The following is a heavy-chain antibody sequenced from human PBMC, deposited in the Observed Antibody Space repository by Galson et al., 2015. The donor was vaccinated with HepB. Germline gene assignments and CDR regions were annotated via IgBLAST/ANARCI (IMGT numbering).Heavy chain of an antibody. D-gene: IGHD1-26*01. V-gene: IGHV1-58*01. J-gene: IGHJ3*02. CDR3: AADVIVGALFDI. Sequence: SVKVSCKASGFTFTSSAVQWVRQARGQRLEWIGWIVVGSGNTNYAQKFQERVTITRDMSTSIAYMELSSLRSEDTAVYYCAADVIVGALFDIWGQGTMVTVSS. CDR2: IVVGSGNT. CDR1: GFTFTSSA.